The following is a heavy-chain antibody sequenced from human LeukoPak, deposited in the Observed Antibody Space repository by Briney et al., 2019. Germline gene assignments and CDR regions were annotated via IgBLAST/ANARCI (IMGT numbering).Heavy chain of an antibody. CDR1: GGSISSYY. CDR3: ARDLDSSGSDI. D-gene: IGHD3-22*01. CDR2: VHYSGST. J-gene: IGHJ3*02. V-gene: IGHV4-59*01. Sequence: SETLSLTCTVSGGSISSYYWSWIRQSPGKGLEWIGFVHYSGSTNYNPSLKSRVTISVDTSKNQFSLKLSSVTAADTAVYYCARDLDSSGSDIWGQGTMVTVSS.